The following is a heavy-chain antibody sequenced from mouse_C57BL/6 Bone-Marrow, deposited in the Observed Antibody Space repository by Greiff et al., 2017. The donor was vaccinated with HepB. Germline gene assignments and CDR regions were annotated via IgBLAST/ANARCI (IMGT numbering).Heavy chain of an antibody. D-gene: IGHD1-1*01. Sequence: QVQLQQPGTELVKPGASVKLSCKASGYTFTSYWMHWVKQRPGQGLEWIGNINPSNGGTNYNEKFKSKATLTVDKSSSTAYMQLSSLTSEDSAVYYCAREDYYGSRPWYFDVWGTGTTVTVAS. CDR2: INPSNGGT. J-gene: IGHJ1*03. CDR3: AREDYYGSRPWYFDV. V-gene: IGHV1-53*01. CDR1: GYTFTSYW.